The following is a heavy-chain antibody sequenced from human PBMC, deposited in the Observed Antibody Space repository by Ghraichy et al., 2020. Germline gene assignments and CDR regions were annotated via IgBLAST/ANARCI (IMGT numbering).Heavy chain of an antibody. J-gene: IGHJ4*02. CDR2: ISSSSSYI. Sequence: GGSLRLSCAASGFTFSSYSMNWVRQAPGKGLEWVSSISSSSSYIYYADSVKGRFTISRDNAKSLLYLQMNSLRAEDTAVYYCARERSYNFWGGYATQYYFDYWGQGTLVTVSS. D-gene: IGHD3-3*01. CDR1: GFTFSSYS. V-gene: IGHV3-21*01. CDR3: ARERSYNFWGGYATQYYFDY.